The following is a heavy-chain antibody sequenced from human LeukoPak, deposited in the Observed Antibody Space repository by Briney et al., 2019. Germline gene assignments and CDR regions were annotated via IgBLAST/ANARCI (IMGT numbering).Heavy chain of an antibody. J-gene: IGHJ4*02. CDR1: GYSINSNNW. CDR3: ARKKDSSGFYQ. Sequence: SETLSLTCAVSGYSINSNNWWAWIRQSPGKGLEWIGYIYYRGRTSYNPSLKSRVTMSLDTSKNQFSLKLSSVTAVDTAVYYCARKKDSSGFYQWGQGILVTVSS. CDR2: IYYRGRT. V-gene: IGHV4-28*01. D-gene: IGHD3-22*01.